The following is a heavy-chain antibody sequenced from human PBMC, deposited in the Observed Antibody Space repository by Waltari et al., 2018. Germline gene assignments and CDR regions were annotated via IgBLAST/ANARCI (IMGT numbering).Heavy chain of an antibody. CDR3: ARDGGIVGATGNYYGMDV. V-gene: IGHV4-59*01. D-gene: IGHD1-26*01. J-gene: IGHJ6*02. Sequence: QVQLQESGPGLVKPSETLSLTCTVSGGSISSYYWSWIRQPPGKGLEGIGYIDYSGRTNYNPSLKSRGTISVDTSKNQFSLKLSSVTAADTAVYYCARDGGIVGATGNYYGMDVWGQGTTVTVSS. CDR2: IDYSGRT. CDR1: GGSISSYY.